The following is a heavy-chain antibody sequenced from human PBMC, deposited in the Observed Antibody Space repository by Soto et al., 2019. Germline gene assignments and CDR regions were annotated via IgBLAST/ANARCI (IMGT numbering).Heavy chain of an antibody. J-gene: IGHJ6*02. D-gene: IGHD6-13*01. CDR3: AREGAAAGNYYYYGMDV. CDR2: ISSSSSYI. CDR1: GFTFSSYG. Sequence: TGGSLRLSCAASGFTFSSYGMNWVRQAPGKGLEWVSSISSSSSYIYYADSVKGRFTISRDNAKNSLYLQMNSLRAEDTAVYYCAREGAAAGNYYYYGMDVWGQGTTVTVSS. V-gene: IGHV3-21*01.